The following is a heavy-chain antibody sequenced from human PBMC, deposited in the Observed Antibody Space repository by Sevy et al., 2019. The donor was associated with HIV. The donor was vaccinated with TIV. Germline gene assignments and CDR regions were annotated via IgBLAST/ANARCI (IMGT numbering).Heavy chain of an antibody. D-gene: IGHD5-18*01. V-gene: IGHV1-24*01. CDR2: FDPEDGET. Sequence: ASVKVSCKVSGYTLTELSMHWVRQAPGKGLEWMGGFDPEDGETIYAQKFQGRVTMTEDTSTDTAYMELSSLRSEDTVVYYCATAAVPFGGYSYGSAFYWGQGTLVTVSS. CDR1: GYTLTELS. J-gene: IGHJ4*02. CDR3: ATAAVPFGGYSYGSAFY.